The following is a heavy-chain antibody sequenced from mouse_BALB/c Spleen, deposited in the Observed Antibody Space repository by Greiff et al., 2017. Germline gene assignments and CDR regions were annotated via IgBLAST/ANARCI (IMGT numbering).Heavy chain of an antibody. V-gene: IGHV3-6*02. CDR2: ISYDGSN. J-gene: IGHJ4*01. Sequence: EVQLVESGPGLVKPSQSLSLTCSVTGYSITSGYYWNWIRQFPGNKLEWMGYISYDGSNNYNPSLKNRISITRDTSKNQFFLKLNSVTTEDTATYYCARGYGSTYYYAMDYWGQGTSVTVSS. D-gene: IGHD1-1*01. CDR1: GYSITSGYY. CDR3: ARGYGSTYYYAMDY.